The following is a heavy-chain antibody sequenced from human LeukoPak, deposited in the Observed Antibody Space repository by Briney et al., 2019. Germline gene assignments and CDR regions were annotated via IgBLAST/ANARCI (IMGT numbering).Heavy chain of an antibody. CDR2: TYYRSKWYN. CDR1: GDSVSSNSAA. CDR3: ARARCSSTSCTHEIDY. Sequence: SQTLSLTCAISGDSVSSNSAAWNWIRQSPSRGLEWLGRTYYRSKWYNDYAVSVKSRITINPDTSKNQFSLQLNSVTPEDTAVYCCARARCSSTSCTHEIDYWGQGTLVTVSS. V-gene: IGHV6-1*01. J-gene: IGHJ4*02. D-gene: IGHD2-2*01.